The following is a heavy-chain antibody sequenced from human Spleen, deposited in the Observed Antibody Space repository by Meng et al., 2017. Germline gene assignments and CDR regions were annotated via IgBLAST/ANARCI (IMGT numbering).Heavy chain of an antibody. V-gene: IGHV4-30-4*01. CDR3: ARVETATTNPYFDY. Sequence: QVQLRESGPALVKPSETLSLTCSVSGGSISSGDYYWSWIRQPPGKGLEWIGYIYYSGSAYYSPSLKSRVTISVDTSKNQFSLKLGSVTAADTAVYFCARVETATTNPYFDYWGQGTLVTVSS. D-gene: IGHD5-24*01. CDR1: GGSISSGDYY. J-gene: IGHJ4*02. CDR2: IYYSGSA.